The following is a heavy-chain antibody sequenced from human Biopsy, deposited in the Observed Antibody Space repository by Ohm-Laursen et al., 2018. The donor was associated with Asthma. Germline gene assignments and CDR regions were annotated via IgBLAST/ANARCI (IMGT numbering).Heavy chain of an antibody. CDR2: IYSGGTS. Sequence: SLRLSCAASGFAVSSDYMFWGRQAPGKGLEWVSVIYSGGTSHTADSVRGRFTISRDYSKNTLYLQMHSLRAEDTAVYYCARGDSSNWPHYYFDYWGQGALVTVSS. V-gene: IGHV3-53*01. CDR3: ARGDSSNWPHYYFDY. CDR1: GFAVSSDY. D-gene: IGHD3-22*01. J-gene: IGHJ4*02.